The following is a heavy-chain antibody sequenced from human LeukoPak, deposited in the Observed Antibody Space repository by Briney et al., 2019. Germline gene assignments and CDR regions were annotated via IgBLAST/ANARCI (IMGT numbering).Heavy chain of an antibody. V-gene: IGHV4-30-4*08. CDR2: IYYSGST. Sequence: SETLSLTCTVSGGSISSGDYYWSWIRQPPGKGLEWIGYIYYSGSTYYNPSLKSRVTISVDTSKNQFSLKLSSVTAADTAVYYCARAAGGILTGYYKPLGVDYWGQGTLVTVSS. CDR1: GGSISSGDYY. J-gene: IGHJ4*02. CDR3: ARAAGGILTGYYKPLGVDY. D-gene: IGHD3-9*01.